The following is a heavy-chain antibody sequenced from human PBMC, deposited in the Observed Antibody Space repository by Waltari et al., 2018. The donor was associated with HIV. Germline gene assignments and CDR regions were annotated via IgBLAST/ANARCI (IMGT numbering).Heavy chain of an antibody. J-gene: IGHJ2*01. CDR2: TSGKDGTT. D-gene: IGHD2-8*02. Sequence: EVQLLESGGGLVQPGGSLRLSCAASGFPFSGYGMTLVRQAPGKVLGWGSGTSGKDGTTEYADSVKGRFTISRDNSKNTLYLQMNSLRVEDTAIYYCACAIGGVYFDLWGRGTLVTVSS. CDR3: ACAIGGVYFDL. CDR1: GFPFSGYG. V-gene: IGHV3-23*01.